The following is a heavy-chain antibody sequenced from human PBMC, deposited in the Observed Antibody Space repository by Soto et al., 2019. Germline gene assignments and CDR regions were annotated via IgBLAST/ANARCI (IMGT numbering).Heavy chain of an antibody. CDR1: GGSISSSSYY. Sequence: PSETLSLTCTVSGGSISSSSYYWGWIRQPPGKGLEWIGSIYYSGSTYYNPSLKSRVTISVDTSKNQFSLKLSSVTAADTAVYYCARHVMEYCSSTSCNARRMLGGFDPWGQGTLVTVSS. CDR2: IYYSGST. V-gene: IGHV4-39*01. J-gene: IGHJ5*02. D-gene: IGHD2-2*01. CDR3: ARHVMEYCSSTSCNARRMLGGFDP.